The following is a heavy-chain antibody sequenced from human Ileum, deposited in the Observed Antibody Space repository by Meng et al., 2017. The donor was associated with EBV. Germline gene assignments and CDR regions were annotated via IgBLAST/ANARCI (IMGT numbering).Heavy chain of an antibody. CDR2: IYYSGTT. J-gene: IGHJ4*02. CDR3: ASRELAPFNY. D-gene: IGHD1-26*01. V-gene: IGHV4-39*07. CDR1: GGPFSSRKYY. Sequence: QLQLHDAGPGMVKPSETLVLTCRVSGGPFSSRKYYWGWIRQPPGKALEWIASIYYSGTTYYNPSLQSRVSISVDKSKNQVSLNMTSMTAADTAVYYCASRELAPFNYWGQGTLVTVSS.